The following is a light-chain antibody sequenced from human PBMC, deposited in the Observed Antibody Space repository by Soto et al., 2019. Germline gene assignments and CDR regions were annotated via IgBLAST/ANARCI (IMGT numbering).Light chain of an antibody. CDR2: GAS. J-gene: IGKJ4*01. V-gene: IGKV3-15*01. Sequence: EIVMTQSPATLSVSPGGRATLSCRASQSVSDHLAWYQHRPGQAPRLLIYGASTRATGIPARFSATGSGTELTLTISSLQSEDSAVYYCQQYHDWPPLTFGGGTRVEI. CDR1: QSVSDH. CDR3: QQYHDWPPLT.